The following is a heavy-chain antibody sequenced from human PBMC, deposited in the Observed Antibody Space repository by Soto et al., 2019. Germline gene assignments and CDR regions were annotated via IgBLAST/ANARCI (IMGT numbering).Heavy chain of an antibody. CDR3: TTYTGYGMDV. D-gene: IGHD3-16*01. J-gene: IGHJ6*02. Sequence: EVQMVETGGGLSQPGGSLRLSCAVSGFIVSSKYMTWVRQAPGKGLEWVSVIYTGGSTHYVDSARGRFTISRDSSKNTLYLQMNSLRAEDAAVYYCTTYTGYGMDVWGQGTTVTVSS. CDR1: GFIVSSKY. CDR2: IYTGGST. V-gene: IGHV3-53*02.